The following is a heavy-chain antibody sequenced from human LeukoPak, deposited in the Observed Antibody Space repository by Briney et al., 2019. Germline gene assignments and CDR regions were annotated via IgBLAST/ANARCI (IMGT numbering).Heavy chain of an antibody. CDR3: AKELTGEYYFDY. CDR1: GFTFDDYA. CDR2: ISWNSGSI. J-gene: IGHJ4*02. V-gene: IGHV3-9*01. D-gene: IGHD7-27*01. Sequence: GGSLRLSCAASGFTFDDYAMHWVRQPPGKGLEWVSGISWNSGSIGYADSVKGRFTISRDNAKNSLYLQMNSLRAEDTALYYCAKELTGEYYFDYWGQGTLVTVSS.